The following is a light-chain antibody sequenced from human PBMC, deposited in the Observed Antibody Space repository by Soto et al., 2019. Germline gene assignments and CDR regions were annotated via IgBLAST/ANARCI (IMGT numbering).Light chain of an antibody. Sequence: SYELTQPPSVSVAPGQTATITCGGNNIASKSVHWCQQKPGQAPVLVVYDDSDRPSGIPERFSASNSGNTATLTISRVEAGDEADYCCQVWDSRSDQYVFGTGTKLTVL. CDR1: NIASKS. V-gene: IGLV3-21*02. J-gene: IGLJ1*01. CDR3: QVWDSRSDQYV. CDR2: DDS.